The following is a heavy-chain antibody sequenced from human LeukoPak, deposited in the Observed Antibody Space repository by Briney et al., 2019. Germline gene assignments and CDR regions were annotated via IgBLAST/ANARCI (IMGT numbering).Heavy chain of an antibody. CDR3: ARDYDSLDY. CDR2: INQDGSEK. D-gene: IGHD3-22*01. J-gene: IGHJ4*02. Sequence: GGSLRLSCAASGFTFSTFWMTWVRQAPGKGLEWVANINQDGSEKDYVDSVKGRFTISRDNAKNSLYLQVNSLRDDDTAVYYCARDYDSLDYWGQGTLVTVSS. CDR1: GFTFSTFW. V-gene: IGHV3-7*01.